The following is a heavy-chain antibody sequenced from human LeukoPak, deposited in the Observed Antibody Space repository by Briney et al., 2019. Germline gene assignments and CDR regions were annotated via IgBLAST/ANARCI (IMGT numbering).Heavy chain of an antibody. V-gene: IGHV4-34*01. CDR2: INHSGST. CDR1: GGSFSGHY. D-gene: IGHD2-15*01. J-gene: IGHJ5*02. Sequence: SETLSLTCAVYGGSFSGHYWSWIRQPPGKGLEWIGEINHSGSTNYNPSLKSRVTISVDTSKNQFSLKLSSVTAADTAVYYCARGPDCSGGSCYPYWFDPWGQGTLVTVSS. CDR3: ARGPDCSGGSCYPYWFDP.